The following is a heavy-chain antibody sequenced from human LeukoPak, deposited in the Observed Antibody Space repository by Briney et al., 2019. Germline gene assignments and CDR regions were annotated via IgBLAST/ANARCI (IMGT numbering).Heavy chain of an antibody. Sequence: GGSLRLSCAASGFTFSSYGMNWVRQAPGKGLEWVSAISGSGGSTYYADSVKGRFTISRDNSKNTLYLQMNSLRAEDTAVYYCAKEFYDYVWGSYRPPNWFDPWGQGTLVTVSS. J-gene: IGHJ5*02. CDR3: AKEFYDYVWGSYRPPNWFDP. V-gene: IGHV3-23*01. CDR2: ISGSGGST. CDR1: GFTFSSYG. D-gene: IGHD3-16*02.